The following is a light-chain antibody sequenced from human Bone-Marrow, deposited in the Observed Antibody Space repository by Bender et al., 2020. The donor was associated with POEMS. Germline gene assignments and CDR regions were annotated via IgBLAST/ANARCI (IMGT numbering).Light chain of an antibody. Sequence: QSVLTQPPSASGTPGQRVTISCSGGSSNIGTNTVNWYQHLPGAAPKLLIHSNNQRPSGVPDRFSGSRSGTSASLAISGLQSEDEADYYCAVWDDSLNGWVFGGGTKLTVL. CDR1: SSNIGTNT. CDR3: AVWDDSLNGWV. CDR2: SNN. V-gene: IGLV1-44*01. J-gene: IGLJ3*02.